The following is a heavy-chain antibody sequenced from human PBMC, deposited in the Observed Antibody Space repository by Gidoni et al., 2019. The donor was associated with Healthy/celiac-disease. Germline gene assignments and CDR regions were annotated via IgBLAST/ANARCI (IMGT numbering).Heavy chain of an antibody. D-gene: IGHD1-1*01. J-gene: IGHJ6*03. CDR2: IYPSGTT. CDR1: GGSISNSRFS. Sequence: QMQLQESGPGLLKPSQTVSLACSVSGGSISNSRFSWNWIRQPAGNGLEWVGRIYPSGTTNYNPSLRSRVTISLDTSRNRFSLKVSSLTAADTAVYFCARGTTYDYFLDLWGKGTAVTVSS. V-gene: IGHV4-61*02. CDR3: ARGTTYDYFLDL.